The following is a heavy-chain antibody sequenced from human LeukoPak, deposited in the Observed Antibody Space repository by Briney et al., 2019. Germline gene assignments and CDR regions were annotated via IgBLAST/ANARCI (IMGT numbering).Heavy chain of an antibody. CDR2: ISDDGRSK. CDR1: GFSFISYG. CDR3: ARDQGGSYYFDNWFDP. V-gene: IGHV3-30*03. J-gene: IGHJ5*02. D-gene: IGHD1-26*01. Sequence: GGSLRLSCAASGFSFISYGMHWVRQAPGKGLEWVGVISDDGRSKDYADSVKGRFTISRDNSKDTLYLQMNSLRAEDTAVYYCARDQGGSYYFDNWFDPWGQGTLVTVSS.